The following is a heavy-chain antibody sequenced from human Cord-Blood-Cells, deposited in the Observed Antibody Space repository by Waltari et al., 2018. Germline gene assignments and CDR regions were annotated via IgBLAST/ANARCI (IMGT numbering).Heavy chain of an antibody. CDR1: GYSISSGYY. J-gene: IGHJ3*02. D-gene: IGHD6-6*01. CDR3: ARGSGYSSSSAAFDI. Sequence: QVQLQESGPGLVKPSETLSLTCAVSGYSISSGYYWGWIRQPPGKGLEWIGSIDHSGSTYYNPYLQSRVTIAVDTSKNQFSLKLSSVTAADTAVYYCARGSGYSSSSAAFDIWGQGTMVTVSS. CDR2: IDHSGST. V-gene: IGHV4-38-2*01.